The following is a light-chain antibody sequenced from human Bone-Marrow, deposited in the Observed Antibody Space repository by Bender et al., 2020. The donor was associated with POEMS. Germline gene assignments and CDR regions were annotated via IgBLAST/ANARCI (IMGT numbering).Light chain of an antibody. Sequence: GQRVTISCSGSSSTFGSYPVNWYQQLPGAAPKLVIFNNSQRPSGVPDRFSGSNSGTSASLAISGLLSDDEADFYCATWDDSLNGWVFGGATKLTVL. J-gene: IGLJ3*02. V-gene: IGLV1-44*01. CDR2: NNS. CDR3: ATWDDSLNGWV. CDR1: SSTFGSYP.